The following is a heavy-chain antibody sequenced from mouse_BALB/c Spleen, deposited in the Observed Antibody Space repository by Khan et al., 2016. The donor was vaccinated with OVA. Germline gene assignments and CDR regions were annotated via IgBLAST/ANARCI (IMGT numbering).Heavy chain of an antibody. CDR1: GFSLNHYG. D-gene: IGHD2-4*01. J-gene: IGHJ3*01. CDR3: ARNYDYDEGLAY. V-gene: IGHV2-2*02. CDR2: VWSGGST. Sequence: VELVKSGPGLVQPSQSLSITCTVSGFSLNHYGVHWVRQSPGKGLEWLGVVWSGGSTDYNAAFISRLSISKDISESQVFFKMNSLQPNDTAIYYCARNYDYDEGLAYWGQGTLVTVSA.